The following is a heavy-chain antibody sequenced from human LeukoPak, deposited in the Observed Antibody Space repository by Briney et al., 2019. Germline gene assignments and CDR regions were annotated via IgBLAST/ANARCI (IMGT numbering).Heavy chain of an antibody. Sequence: ASVKVSCKASGYTFTNSYIHWVRQAPGQVLEWMGLINPDGGNTNYAQNFQGRVTLTRDTSTSTVYMELSSLRSEDTAIYYCARIRDGYNAAYDIWGQGTVVTVPS. CDR2: INPDGGNT. CDR3: ARIRDGYNAAYDI. CDR1: GYTFTNSY. D-gene: IGHD5-24*01. V-gene: IGHV1-46*01. J-gene: IGHJ3*02.